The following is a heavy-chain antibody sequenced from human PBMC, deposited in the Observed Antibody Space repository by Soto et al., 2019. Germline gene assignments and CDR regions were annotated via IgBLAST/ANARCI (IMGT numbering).Heavy chain of an antibody. D-gene: IGHD3-16*01. CDR3: AKGITDTGGYYYYSMDV. CDR2: IIPIFGTA. V-gene: IGHV1-69*06. CDR1: GGTFSSYA. Sequence: SVKVSCKASGGTFSSYAISWVRQAPGQGLEWMGGIIPIFGTANYAQKFQGRVTITADKSTSTAYMELSSLRSEDTAVYYCAKGITDTGGYYYYSMDVWGQGTAVTVSS. J-gene: IGHJ6*02.